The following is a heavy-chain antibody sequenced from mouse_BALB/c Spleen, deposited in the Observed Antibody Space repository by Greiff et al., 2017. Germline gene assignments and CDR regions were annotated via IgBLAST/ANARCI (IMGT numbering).Heavy chain of an antibody. J-gene: IGHJ4*01. D-gene: IGHD2-4*01. CDR3: ARQEITTRVYYYAMDY. CDR2: ISSGGSYT. CDR1: GFTFSSYG. V-gene: IGHV5-6*01. Sequence: DVQLVESGGDLVKPGGSLKLSCAASGFTFSSYGMSWVRQTPDKRLEWVATISSGGSYTYYPDSVKGRFTISRDNAKNTLYLQMSSLKSEDTAMYYCARQEITTRVYYYAMDYWGQGTSVTVSS.